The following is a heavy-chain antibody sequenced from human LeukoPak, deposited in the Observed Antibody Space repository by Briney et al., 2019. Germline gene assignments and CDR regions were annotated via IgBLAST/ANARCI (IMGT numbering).Heavy chain of an antibody. Sequence: ASVKVSCKASGYTFTDYYMHWVRQAPGHGLEWMGWINLNSGATIYAQKFQGRVTMTRDTSINTAYMELSRLRSDGTAVYYCARGRGLVKPTTSLYGYWGLGTPVTVSS. CDR3: ARGRGLVKPTTSLYGY. V-gene: IGHV1-2*02. D-gene: IGHD1-26*01. CDR1: GYTFTDYY. J-gene: IGHJ4*02. CDR2: INLNSGAT.